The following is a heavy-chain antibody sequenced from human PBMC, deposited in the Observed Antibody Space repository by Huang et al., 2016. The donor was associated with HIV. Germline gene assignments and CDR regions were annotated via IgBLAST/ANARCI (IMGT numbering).Heavy chain of an antibody. J-gene: IGHJ4*02. CDR1: GVSVTRSPWY. CDR2: INYDGST. Sequence: QPRLQESGPGLVKPSETLSLTCTVSGVSVTRSPWYWVWVSQSPGKGLEWIASINYDGSTYYKSSLKSRLTTSRDTSKNQFSLKLTSVTAADTAVYFCARDIAIFGEPLDSWGQGTAVTVSS. V-gene: IGHV4-39*01. CDR3: ARDIAIFGEPLDS. D-gene: IGHD3-3*01.